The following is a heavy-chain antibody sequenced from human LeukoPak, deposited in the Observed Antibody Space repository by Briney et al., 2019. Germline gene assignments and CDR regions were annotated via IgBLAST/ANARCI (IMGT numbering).Heavy chain of an antibody. Sequence: GGSLRLSCAASGFTFSSYAMHWVRQAPGKGLEWVAVISYDGSNKYYADSVKGRFTISRDNSKNTLYLQMNSLRAEDTAVYYCARGGSMITFGGVSVSHFDYWGQGTLVTVSS. V-gene: IGHV3-30-3*01. J-gene: IGHJ4*02. CDR1: GFTFSSYA. D-gene: IGHD3-16*02. CDR2: ISYDGSNK. CDR3: ARGGSMITFGGVSVSHFDY.